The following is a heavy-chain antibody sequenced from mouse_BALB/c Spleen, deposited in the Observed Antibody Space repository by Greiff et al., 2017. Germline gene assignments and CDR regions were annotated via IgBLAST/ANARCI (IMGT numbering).Heavy chain of an antibody. J-gene: IGHJ1*01. CDR1: GFTFSSFG. CDR2: ISSGSSTI. D-gene: IGHD1-1*01. CDR3: ARSYYYGSSSYWYFDV. V-gene: IGHV5-17*02. Sequence: EVQVVESGGGLVQPGGSRKLSCAASGFTFSSFGMHWVRQAPEKGLEWVAYISSGSSTIYYADTVKGRFTISRDNTKNTLFLQMTSLRSEDTAMYYCARSYYYGSSSYWYFDVWGAGTTVTVSS.